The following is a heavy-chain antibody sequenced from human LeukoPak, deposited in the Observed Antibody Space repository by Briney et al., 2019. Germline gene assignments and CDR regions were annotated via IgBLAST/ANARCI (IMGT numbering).Heavy chain of an antibody. V-gene: IGHV1-3*01. J-gene: IGHJ6*02. CDR2: INAGNGNT. Sequence: ASVKVSCKASGYTFTSYAMHWVRQAPGQRLEWMGWINAGNGNTKYPQKFQGRVTITRDTSASTAYMELSSLRSEDTAVYYCARDGRPRCYYYGMDVWGQGTTVTVSS. CDR1: GYTFTSYA. D-gene: IGHD1-26*01. CDR3: ARDGRPRCYYYGMDV.